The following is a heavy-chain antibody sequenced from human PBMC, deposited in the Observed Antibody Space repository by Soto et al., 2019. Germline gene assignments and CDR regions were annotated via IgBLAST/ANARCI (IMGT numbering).Heavy chain of an antibody. CDR3: ARALGYWSGGSCYRDAFDI. D-gene: IGHD2-15*01. V-gene: IGHV3-13*01. CDR1: GFTFSSYD. J-gene: IGHJ3*02. CDR2: IGTAGDT. Sequence: EVQLVESGGGLVQPGGSLRLSCAASGFTFSSYDMHWVRQATGKGLEWVSAIGTAGDTYYPGSVKGRFTISRENAKNCLYRQMNSLRAGDTAVYYCARALGYWSGGSCYRDAFDIGGQGTMVTVSS.